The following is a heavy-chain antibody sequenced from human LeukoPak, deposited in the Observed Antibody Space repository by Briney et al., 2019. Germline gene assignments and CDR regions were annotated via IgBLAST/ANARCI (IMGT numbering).Heavy chain of an antibody. CDR3: ARDLWARIAVANDAFDI. J-gene: IGHJ3*02. CDR1: GFTFSSYW. Sequence: GGSLRLSCAAPGFTFSSYWMHWVRQAPGKGLVWVSRINTDGSSTSYADSVKGRFTISRDNAKNTLYLQMNSLRAEDTAVYYCARDLWARIAVANDAFDIWGQGTMVTVSS. CDR2: INTDGSST. D-gene: IGHD6-19*01. V-gene: IGHV3-74*01.